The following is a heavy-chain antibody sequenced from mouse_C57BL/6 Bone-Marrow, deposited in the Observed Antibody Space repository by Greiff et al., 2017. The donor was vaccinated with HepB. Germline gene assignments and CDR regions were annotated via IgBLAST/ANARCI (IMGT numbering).Heavy chain of an antibody. V-gene: IGHV1-42*01. CDR3: ARRSYYGSSYDFDY. D-gene: IGHD1-1*01. J-gene: IGHJ2*01. Sequence: EVKLMESGPELVKPGASVKISCKASGYSFTGYYMNWVKQSPEKSLEWIGEINPSTGGTTYNQKFKAKATLTVDKSSSTAYMQLKSLTSEDSAVYYCARRSYYGSSYDFDYWGQGTTLTVSS. CDR2: INPSTGGT. CDR1: GYSFTGYY.